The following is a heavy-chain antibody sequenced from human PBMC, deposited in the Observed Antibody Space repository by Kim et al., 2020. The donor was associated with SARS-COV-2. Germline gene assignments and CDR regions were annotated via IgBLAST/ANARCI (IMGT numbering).Heavy chain of an antibody. CDR3: ARGYYDDSSGYYRDAFDI. CDR1: GFTVSSNY. V-gene: IGHV3-53*01. J-gene: IGHJ3*02. Sequence: GGSLRLSCAASGFTVSSNYMSWVRQAPGKGLEWVSVIYSGGSTYYADSVKGRFTISRDNSKNTLYLQMNSLRAEDTAVYYCARGYYDDSSGYYRDAFDIWGQGTMVTVSS. CDR2: IYSGGST. D-gene: IGHD3-22*01.